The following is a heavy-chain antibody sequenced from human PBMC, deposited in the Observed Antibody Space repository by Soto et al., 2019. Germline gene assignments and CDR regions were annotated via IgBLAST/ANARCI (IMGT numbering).Heavy chain of an antibody. J-gene: IGHJ6*02. CDR1: GGSISSYY. Sequence: QVQLQESGPGLVKPSETLSLTCTVSGGSISSYYWSWIRQPPGKGLEWIGYIYYSGSTNYNPSRKSRVTRSVDTYKHQFSLKLSSVTAADTAVYYCAGERVVTDMNDYYYGMDVWGQGTTVTVSS. CDR2: IYYSGST. CDR3: AGERVVTDMNDYYYGMDV. D-gene: IGHD2-21*02. V-gene: IGHV4-59*01.